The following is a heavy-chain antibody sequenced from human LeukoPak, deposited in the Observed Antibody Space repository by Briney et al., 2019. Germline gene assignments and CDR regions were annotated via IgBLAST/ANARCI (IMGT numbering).Heavy chain of an antibody. Sequence: SETLSLTCAVYGGSFSGYYWSWIRQPPGKGLEWIGEVNHSGSTNYNPCLKSRVTISVDTSKNQYSLRLSSVTAADTAVYYCARLDIVVVPAAMYYYYYLDVWGKGTTVTVSS. V-gene: IGHV4-34*01. D-gene: IGHD2-2*03. J-gene: IGHJ6*03. CDR2: VNHSGST. CDR3: ARLDIVVVPAAMYYYYYLDV. CDR1: GGSFSGYY.